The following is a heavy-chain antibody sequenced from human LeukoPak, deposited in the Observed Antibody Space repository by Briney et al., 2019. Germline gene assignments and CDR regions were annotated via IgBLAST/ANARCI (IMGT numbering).Heavy chain of an antibody. CDR3: ARGGRAYCGGDCYSDWFDS. D-gene: IGHD2-21*02. V-gene: IGHV3-48*04. CDR1: GFTFSSYS. J-gene: IGHJ5*01. CDR2: ISSSSSTI. Sequence: GGSLRLSCAASGFTFSSYSMNWVRQAPGKGLEWVSYISSSSSTIYYADSVKGRFTISRDNAKNSLYLQMNSLRAEDTAVYYCARGGRAYCGGDCYSDWFDSWGQGTLVTVSS.